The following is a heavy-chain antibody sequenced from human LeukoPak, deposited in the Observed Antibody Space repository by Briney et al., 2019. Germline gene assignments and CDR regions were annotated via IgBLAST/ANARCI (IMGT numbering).Heavy chain of an antibody. J-gene: IGHJ4*02. CDR1: GFTFRSYE. Sequence: GGSLRLSCAASGFTFRSYEMNWVRQAPGKGLEWVSYISSSGSTIYYADSVKGRFTISRDNAKNSLYLQMNSLRAEDTAVYYCARVTSGSSYRPLDYWGQGTLVTVSS. V-gene: IGHV3-48*03. CDR3: ARVTSGSSYRPLDY. D-gene: IGHD3-10*01. CDR2: ISSSGSTI.